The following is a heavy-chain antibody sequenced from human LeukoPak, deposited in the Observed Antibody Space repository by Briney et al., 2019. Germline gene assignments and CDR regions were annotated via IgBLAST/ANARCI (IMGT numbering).Heavy chain of an antibody. V-gene: IGHV3-7*04. Sequence: PGXSLXLSCAASGFTFSNYWMSWVRQAPGKGLEWVANIKQDGSDKYYVDSVKGRFTISRDNAKNSLYLQMNSLRAEDTAVYYCARDTVATTFDYWGQGTVVTXSS. CDR3: ARDTVATTFDY. CDR1: GFTFSNYW. D-gene: IGHD4-17*01. CDR2: IKQDGSDK. J-gene: IGHJ4*02.